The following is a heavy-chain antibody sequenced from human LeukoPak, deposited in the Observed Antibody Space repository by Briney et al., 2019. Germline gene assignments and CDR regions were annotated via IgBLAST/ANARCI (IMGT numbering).Heavy chain of an antibody. J-gene: IGHJ4*02. D-gene: IGHD2-2*01. CDR3: ARDRGTNPSYQGGYFDY. V-gene: IGHV3-33*08. CDR2: IWYDGSKK. Sequence: PGGSLRLSCEASGFTFSGYWMHGVRQAPCKELEGVALIWYDGSKKYFADSVKGRFTVSRDNSRNTLYLEINSLRAEDTAIYYCARDRGTNPSYQGGYFDYWGQGTLVTVSP. CDR1: GFTFSGYW.